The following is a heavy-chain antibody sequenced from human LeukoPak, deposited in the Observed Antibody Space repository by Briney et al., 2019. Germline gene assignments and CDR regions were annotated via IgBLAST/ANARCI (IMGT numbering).Heavy chain of an antibody. CDR3: ARVGSPQEDSSGWYFGYGMDV. CDR1: VFTLISYS. Sequence: GRCLSLSCAVSVFTLISYSMRWVRPPPGRGRAGVSAIRGSGGSTYYADCVKGRFTICRDNSTNTLYLQMNSLRAEDTAVYYCARVGSPQEDSSGWYFGYGMDVWGQGTTVTVSS. J-gene: IGHJ6*02. V-gene: IGHV3-23*01. D-gene: IGHD6-19*01. CDR2: IRGSGGST.